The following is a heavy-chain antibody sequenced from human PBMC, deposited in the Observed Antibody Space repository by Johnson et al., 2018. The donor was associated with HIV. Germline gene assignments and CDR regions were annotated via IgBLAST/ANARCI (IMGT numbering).Heavy chain of an antibody. J-gene: IGHJ3*02. D-gene: IGHD1-26*01. CDR1: GFTFSSYG. CDR2: IWYDGSNK. CDR3: ARLEELLRAFDI. Sequence: VQLVESGGGVVQPGRSLRLSCAASGFTFSSYGMHWVRQAPGKGLEWVAVIWYDGSNKYYADSVKGRFIISRDNSKNTLYLQMNSLRAEDTAVYYCARLEELLRAFDIWGQGTMVTVSS. V-gene: IGHV3-30*19.